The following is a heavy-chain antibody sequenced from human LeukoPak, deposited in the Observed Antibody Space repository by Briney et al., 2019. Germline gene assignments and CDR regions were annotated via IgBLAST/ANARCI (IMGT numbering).Heavy chain of an antibody. J-gene: IGHJ6*03. CDR1: GGSFSGYY. V-gene: IGHV4-34*01. CDR2: INHSGST. CDR3: ARGRHYYYYYMDV. Sequence: SDTLSLTCAVYGGSFSGYYWSWIRQPPGKGLEWIGEINHSGSTNYNPSLKSRVTISVDTSKNQFSLKLSSVTAADTAVYYCARGRHYYYYYMDVWGKGTTVTVSS.